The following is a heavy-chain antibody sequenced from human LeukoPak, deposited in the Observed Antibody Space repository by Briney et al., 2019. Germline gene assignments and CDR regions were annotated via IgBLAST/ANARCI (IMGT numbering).Heavy chain of an antibody. CDR2: ISERSNNI. V-gene: IGHV3-48*01. CDR3: ARDVLAATGPF. J-gene: IGHJ4*02. Sequence: PGGSLRLSCAASGFSFSSYSTSWVRQAPGKGLEWVSFISERSNNIYYADSVKGRFTISRDNPKNSVYLQMNSLRAEDTAVYYCARDVLAATGPFWGQGTLVTVSS. D-gene: IGHD6-13*01. CDR1: GFSFSSYS.